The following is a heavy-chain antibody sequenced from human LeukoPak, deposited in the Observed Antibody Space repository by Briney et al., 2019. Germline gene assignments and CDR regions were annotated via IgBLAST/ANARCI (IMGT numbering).Heavy chain of an antibody. Sequence: ASVKVSCKASGGTFGSYAISWVRQAPGQGLEWMGGIIPIFGTANYAQKFQGRVTITTDESTSTAYMELSSLRSEDRAVYYCARGGDITIFGVVTSRYYYMDVWGKGTTVTVSS. CDR3: ARGGDITIFGVVTSRYYYMDV. D-gene: IGHD3-3*01. J-gene: IGHJ6*03. CDR2: IIPIFGTA. V-gene: IGHV1-69*05. CDR1: GGTFGSYA.